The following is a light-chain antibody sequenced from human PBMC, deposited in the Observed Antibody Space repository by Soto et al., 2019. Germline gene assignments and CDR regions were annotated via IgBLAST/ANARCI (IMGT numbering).Light chain of an antibody. CDR2: EAS. J-gene: IGLJ1*01. CDR1: RSDVGGYNY. V-gene: IGLV2-14*01. CDR3: SSYTRSSTQA. Sequence: QSVLTQPASVSASPGQSITISCTGTRSDVGGYNYVSWYQQHPGKAPKLIIYEASNRPSGVSNRFSGSKSGNTASLTISGLQAEDEADYYCSSYTRSSTQAFGTGTKVTVL.